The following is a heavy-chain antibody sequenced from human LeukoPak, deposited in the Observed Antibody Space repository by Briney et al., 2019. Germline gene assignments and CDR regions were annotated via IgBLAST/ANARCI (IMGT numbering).Heavy chain of an antibody. V-gene: IGHV1-69*05. Sequence: SVKVSCKASGGTFSSSAISWVRQAPGQGLECMGGIIPIFGTANYAQKFQGRVTITTDESTSTAYMELSSLRSEDTAVYYCARGRYYDILTGRSRVYFDYWGQGTLVTVSS. CDR1: GGTFSSSA. CDR2: IIPIFGTA. CDR3: ARGRYYDILTGRSRVYFDY. J-gene: IGHJ4*02. D-gene: IGHD3-9*01.